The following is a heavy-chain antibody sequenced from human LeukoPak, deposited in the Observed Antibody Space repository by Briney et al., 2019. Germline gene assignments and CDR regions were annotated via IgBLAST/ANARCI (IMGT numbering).Heavy chain of an antibody. CDR3: AKSRAAYDSSGRTFDY. CDR2: ISGSGGST. J-gene: IGHJ4*02. D-gene: IGHD3-22*01. Sequence: PGGSLRLSCAASGFTFSSYATSWVRQAPGKGLEWVSAISGSGGSTYYADSVKGRFTISRDNSKNTLYLQMNSLRAEDTAVYYCAKSRAAYDSSGRTFDYWGQGTLVTVSS. CDR1: GFTFSSYA. V-gene: IGHV3-23*01.